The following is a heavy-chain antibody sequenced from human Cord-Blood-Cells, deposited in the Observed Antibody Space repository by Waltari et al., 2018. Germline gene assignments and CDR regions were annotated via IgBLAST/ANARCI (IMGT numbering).Heavy chain of an antibody. Sequence: SYYWSWIRQPAGKGLEWIGRIYTSGSTNYNPSLKSRVTMSVDTSKNQFSLKLSSVTAADTAVYYCARDGSRYYYYGMDVWGQGTTVTVSS. CDR1: SYY. V-gene: IGHV4-4*07. J-gene: IGHJ6*02. CDR2: IYTSGST. CDR3: ARDGSRYYYYGMDV.